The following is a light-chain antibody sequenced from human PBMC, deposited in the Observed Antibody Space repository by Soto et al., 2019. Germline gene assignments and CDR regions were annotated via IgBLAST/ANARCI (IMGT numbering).Light chain of an antibody. V-gene: IGKV3D-15*01. CDR2: GAS. CDR1: QSFSSN. Sequence: EIVMTQSTANLSVSPGERATLSCRSTQSFSSNLACYQQKPGQSPRLLIYGASTRATGIPARFSCSGSGTEFTLTISGLQSEDFAVYYCPTYDSWPLVGQGTRLEIK. J-gene: IGKJ5*01. CDR3: PTYDSWPL.